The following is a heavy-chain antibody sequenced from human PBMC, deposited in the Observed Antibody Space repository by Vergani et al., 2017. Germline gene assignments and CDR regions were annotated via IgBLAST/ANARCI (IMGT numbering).Heavy chain of an antibody. CDR2: ISYDGSNK. CDR1: GFTFSSYA. CDR3: AKVTLAVAGTNWFDP. V-gene: IGHV3-30-3*01. D-gene: IGHD6-19*01. Sequence: QVQLVESGGGVVQPGRSLRLSCAASGFTFSSYAMHWVRQAPGKGLEWVAVISYDGSNKYYADSVKGRFTVSRDNSKKKLYLQMNSLRAEDTAVYYCAKVTLAVAGTNWFDPWGQGTLVTVSS. J-gene: IGHJ5*02.